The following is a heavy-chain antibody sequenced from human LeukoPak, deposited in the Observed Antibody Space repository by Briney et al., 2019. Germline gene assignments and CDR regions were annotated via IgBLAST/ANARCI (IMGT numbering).Heavy chain of an antibody. CDR3: ARDVITMVRGVIISWFDP. J-gene: IGHJ5*02. Sequence: ASVKVSCKASGYTFTGYYMHWVRQAPGQGLEWMGWINPNSGGTNYAQKFQGRVTVTRDTSISTAYMELSRLRSDDTAVYYCARDVITMVRGVIISWFDPWGQGTLVTVSS. CDR2: INPNSGGT. D-gene: IGHD3-10*01. V-gene: IGHV1-2*02. CDR1: GYTFTGYY.